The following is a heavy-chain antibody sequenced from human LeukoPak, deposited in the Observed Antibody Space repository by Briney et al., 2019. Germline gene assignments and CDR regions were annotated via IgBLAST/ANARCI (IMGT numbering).Heavy chain of an antibody. CDR1: GFTFSNYA. CDR2: ISYDGSNK. Sequence: GGSLRLSCAASGFTFSNYAMSWVRQAPGKGLEWVAVISYDGSNKYYADSVKGRFTISRDNSKNTLYLQMNSLRAEDTAVYYCAKDPSGTTGGVDYWGQGTLVTVSS. CDR3: AKDPSGTTGGVDY. D-gene: IGHD1-7*01. J-gene: IGHJ4*02. V-gene: IGHV3-30*18.